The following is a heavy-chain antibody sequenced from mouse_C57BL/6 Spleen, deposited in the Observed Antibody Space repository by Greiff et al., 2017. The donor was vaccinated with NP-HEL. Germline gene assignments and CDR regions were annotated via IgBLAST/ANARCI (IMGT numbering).Heavy chain of an antibody. CDR2: IRNKANGYTT. CDR1: GFTFTDYY. J-gene: IGHJ4*01. CDR3: ARSIYYDYADDPFYAMDY. V-gene: IGHV7-3*01. D-gene: IGHD2-4*01. Sequence: EVKLVESGGGLVQPGGSLSLSCAASGFTFTDYYMTWVRQPPGKALEWLGFIRNKANGYTTEYSPSVKGRFTISRDNSQSILYLQMNALRAEDSATYYCARSIYYDYADDPFYAMDYGGQGTSVTVSS.